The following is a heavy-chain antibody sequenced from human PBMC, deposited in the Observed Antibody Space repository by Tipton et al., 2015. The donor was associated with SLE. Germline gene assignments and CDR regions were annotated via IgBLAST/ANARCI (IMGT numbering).Heavy chain of an antibody. CDR2: IYYSGST. CDR1: GGSISSSSYY. CDR3: ARALVGATRDYYYYMDV. J-gene: IGHJ6*03. D-gene: IGHD1-26*01. V-gene: IGHV4-39*07. Sequence: TLSLTCTVSGGSISSSSYYWGWIRQPPGKGLEWIGSIYYSGSTYYNPSLKSRVTISVDTSKNQFSLKLSSVTAADTAVYYCARALVGATRDYYYYMDVWGKGTTVTVPS.